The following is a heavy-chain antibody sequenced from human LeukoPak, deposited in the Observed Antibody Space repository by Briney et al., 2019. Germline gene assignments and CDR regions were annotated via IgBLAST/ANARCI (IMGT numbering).Heavy chain of an antibody. J-gene: IGHJ4*02. CDR2: INHSGST. CDR3: ARGRFVMGMVGATDDY. V-gene: IGHV4-34*01. CDR1: GGSFSGYY. Sequence: SETLSLTCADYGGSFSGYYWSWIRQPPGKGLEWIGEINHSGSTNYNPSLKSRVTISVDTSKNQFSLKLSSVTAADTAVYYCARGRFVMGMVGATDDYWGQGTLVTVSS. D-gene: IGHD1-26*01.